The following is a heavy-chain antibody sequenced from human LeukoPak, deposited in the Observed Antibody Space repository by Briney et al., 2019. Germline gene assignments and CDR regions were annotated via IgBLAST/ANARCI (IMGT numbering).Heavy chain of an antibody. J-gene: IGHJ3*02. D-gene: IGHD6-19*01. CDR3: ASPVAVSGDAFDI. CDR2: INPSGGST. CDR1: GYTFTGYY. Sequence: ASVKVSCKASGYTFTGYYMHWVRQAPGQGLEWMGIINPSGGSTSYAQKFQGRVTMTRDMSTSTVYMELSSLRSEDTAVYYCASPVAVSGDAFDIWGQGTMVTVSS. V-gene: IGHV1-46*01.